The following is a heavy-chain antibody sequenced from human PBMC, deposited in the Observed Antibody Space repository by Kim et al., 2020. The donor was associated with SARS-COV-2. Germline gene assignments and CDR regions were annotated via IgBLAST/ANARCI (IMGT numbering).Heavy chain of an antibody. J-gene: IGHJ5*02. CDR2: ISAYNGNT. V-gene: IGHV1-18*01. Sequence: ASVKVSCKASGYTFTSYGISWVRQAPGQGLEWMGWISAYNGNTNYAQKLQGRVTMTTDTSTSTAYMELRSLRSDDTAVYYCARDGDQIVVVPAAMIDWFDPWGQGTLVTVSS. CDR1: GYTFTSYG. CDR3: ARDGDQIVVVPAAMIDWFDP. D-gene: IGHD2-2*01.